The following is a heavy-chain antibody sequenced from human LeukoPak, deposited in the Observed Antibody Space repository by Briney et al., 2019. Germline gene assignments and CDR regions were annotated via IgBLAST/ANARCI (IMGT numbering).Heavy chain of an antibody. V-gene: IGHV3-74*01. Sequence: GGSLRLSCAASGFTFRSYWMHWVRQAPGQGLVWVSQIYSDGSSTSYADSVKGRFTISRDNSKNTLYVQMNSLRAEDTAVYYCAKWAPLGVSYWDCWGQGTLVTVSS. CDR1: GFTFRSYW. CDR2: IYSDGSST. CDR3: AKWAPLGVSYWDC. D-gene: IGHD3-16*01. J-gene: IGHJ4*02.